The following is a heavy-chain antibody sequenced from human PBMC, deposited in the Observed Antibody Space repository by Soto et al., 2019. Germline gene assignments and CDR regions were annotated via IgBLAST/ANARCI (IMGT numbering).Heavy chain of an antibody. CDR3: ARDHLEGNWFDP. V-gene: IGHV4-30-2*01. CDR1: GGPICSGGYS. CDR2: IYHSGST. J-gene: IGHJ5*02. Sequence: SETLSLTCAVSGGPICSGGYSWNWIRQPPGKGLEWIGYIYHSGSTLYNPSLKSRVTISVDKSKNQFSLKLSSVTAADTAVYYCARDHLEGNWFDPWGQGTLVTVSS.